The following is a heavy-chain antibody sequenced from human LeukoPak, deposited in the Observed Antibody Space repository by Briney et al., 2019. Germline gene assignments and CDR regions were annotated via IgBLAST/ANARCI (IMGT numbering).Heavy chain of an antibody. D-gene: IGHD3-16*01. Sequence: GSLRLSCAASGFTFDDYGMSWVRQAPGKGLEWIGEINHSGSTNYNPSLKSRVTISVDTSKNQFSLKLSSVTAADTAVYYCARGRLGDYVWGSYLDYWGQGTLVTVSS. CDR1: GFTFDDYG. J-gene: IGHJ4*02. CDR2: INHSGST. CDR3: ARGRLGDYVWGSYLDY. V-gene: IGHV4-34*01.